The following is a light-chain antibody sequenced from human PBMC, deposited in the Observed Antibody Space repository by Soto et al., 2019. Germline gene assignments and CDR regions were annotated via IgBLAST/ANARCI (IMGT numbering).Light chain of an antibody. V-gene: IGKV1D-12*01. CDR3: QQAYSFPVT. CDR1: QGLSSW. J-gene: IGKJ5*01. CDR2: AAS. Sequence: DIQLTQSPSSISASVGDRVTITCRASQGLSSWLAWYQQRPGKAPKLRIYAASNLQSGVPSRFSGSGSGTEFTLTIGSLQPEDFATYYCQQAYSFPVTFGQGTRLEI.